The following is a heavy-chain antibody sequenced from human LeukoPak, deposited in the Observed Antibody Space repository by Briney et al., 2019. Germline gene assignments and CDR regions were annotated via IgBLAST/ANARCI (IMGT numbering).Heavy chain of an antibody. D-gene: IGHD5-18*01. CDR3: AKDRDTPMISYYFDY. CDR1: GFTFSSYA. Sequence: PGGSLRLSCAASGFTFSSYAMSWVRQAPGKGLEWVSAISGSSGSAYYADSVKGRFTISRDYSKNILYLQMNSLRAEDTALYYCAKDRDTPMISYYFDYWGQGTPVTVSS. J-gene: IGHJ4*02. V-gene: IGHV3-23*01. CDR2: ISGSSGSA.